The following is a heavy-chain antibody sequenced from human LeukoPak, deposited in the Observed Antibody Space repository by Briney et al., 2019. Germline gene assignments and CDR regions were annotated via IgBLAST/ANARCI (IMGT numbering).Heavy chain of an antibody. D-gene: IGHD2/OR15-2a*01. CDR2: INWNGGST. Sequence: RPGGSLRLSCAASGFTFSSYAMTWVRQAPGKGLEWVSSINWNGGSTGYADSVKGRFTISRDNAKNSLYLQMNSLRAEDTALYYCARDRFLRRPEPAEYWGQGTLVTVSS. V-gene: IGHV3-20*04. CDR1: GFTFSSYA. J-gene: IGHJ4*02. CDR3: ARDRFLRRPEPAEY.